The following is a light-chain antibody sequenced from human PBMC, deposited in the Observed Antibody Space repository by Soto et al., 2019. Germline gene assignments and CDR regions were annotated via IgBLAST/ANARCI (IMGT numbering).Light chain of an antibody. CDR3: QQYDNSPIT. CDR2: DAS. V-gene: IGKV3-11*01. Sequence: EIVLTQSPATLSLSPGERATLSCWASQSVGRSLAWYQQKPGQAPRLLINDASNRVTGIPARFGGSGSGTDFTLTISRLEPEDFAVYYCQQYDNSPITFGQGTKVDIK. J-gene: IGKJ1*01. CDR1: QSVGRS.